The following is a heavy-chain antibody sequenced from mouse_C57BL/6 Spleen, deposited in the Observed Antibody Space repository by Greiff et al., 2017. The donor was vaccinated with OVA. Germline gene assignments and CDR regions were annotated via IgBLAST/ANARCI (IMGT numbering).Heavy chain of an antibody. D-gene: IGHD3-2*02. J-gene: IGHJ3*01. CDR1: GYTFTSYW. CDR2: IDPSDSYT. CDR3: ARKGTTHSSGPFAY. Sequence: VKLQQPGAELVKPGASVKLSCKASGYTFTSYWMQWVKQRPGQGLEWIGEIDPSDSYTNYNQKFKGKATLTVDTSSSTAYMQLSSLTSEDSAVYYCARKGTTHSSGPFAYWGQGTLVTVSA. V-gene: IGHV1-50*01.